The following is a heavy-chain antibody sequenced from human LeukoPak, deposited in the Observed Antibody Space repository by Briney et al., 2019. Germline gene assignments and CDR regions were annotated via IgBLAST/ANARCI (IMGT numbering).Heavy chain of an antibody. Sequence: SETLSLTCTVSGGSVSSGSYYWSWIRQPPGKGLEWIGYIYYSGSTNYNPSLKSRVTISVDTSKNQFSLKLSSVTAADTAVYYCARDGHTIFGVVHFGWLDPWGQGTLVTVSS. CDR2: IYYSGST. CDR3: ARDGHTIFGVVHFGWLDP. CDR1: GGSVSSGSYY. V-gene: IGHV4-61*01. J-gene: IGHJ5*02. D-gene: IGHD3-3*01.